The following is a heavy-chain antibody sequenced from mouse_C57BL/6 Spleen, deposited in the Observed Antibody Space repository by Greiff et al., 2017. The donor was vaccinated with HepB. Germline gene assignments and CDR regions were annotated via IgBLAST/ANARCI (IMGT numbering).Heavy chain of an antibody. CDR2: ISYDGSN. V-gene: IGHV3-6*01. CDR3: ARERDGYSFDY. Sequence: EVQVVESGPGLVKPSQSLSLTCSVTGYSITSGYYWNWIRQFPGNKLEWMGYISYDGSNNYNPSLKNRISITRDTSKNQFFLKLNSVTTEDTATYYCARERDGYSFDYWGQGTTLTVSS. CDR1: GYSITSGYY. D-gene: IGHD2-3*01. J-gene: IGHJ2*01.